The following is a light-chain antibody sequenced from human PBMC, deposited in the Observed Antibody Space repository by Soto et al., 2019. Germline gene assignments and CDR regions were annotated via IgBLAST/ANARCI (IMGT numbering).Light chain of an antibody. J-gene: IGKJ5*01. CDR1: QSVSRY. V-gene: IGKV3-11*01. CDR3: QQRSNWIT. Sequence: EIVLTQSAAALSSSPWDRATLSCRPSQSVSRYLAWYQQKPGQAPRLIIYETSYRATGIPARFRGSGSGTDFTLTISSLEPDDIAVYSCQQRSNWITFGQGAQLEI. CDR2: ETS.